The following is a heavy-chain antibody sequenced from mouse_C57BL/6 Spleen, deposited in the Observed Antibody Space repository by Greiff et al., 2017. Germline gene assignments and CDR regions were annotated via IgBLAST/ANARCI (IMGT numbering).Heavy chain of an antibody. J-gene: IGHJ1*03. V-gene: IGHV1-74*01. D-gene: IGHD1-1*01. CDR1: GYTFTSYW. Sequence: VQLQQPGAELVKPGASVKVSCKASGYTFTSYWMHWVKQRPGQGLEWIGRIHPSDSDTNYNQKFKGKATLTVDKSSSTAYMQLSSLTSEDSAVYYCAIGNYDSSYGWYFDVWGTGTTVTVSS. CDR3: AIGNYDSSYGWYFDV. CDR2: IHPSDSDT.